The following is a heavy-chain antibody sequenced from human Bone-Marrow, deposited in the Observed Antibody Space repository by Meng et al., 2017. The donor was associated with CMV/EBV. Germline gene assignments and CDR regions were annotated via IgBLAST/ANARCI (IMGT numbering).Heavy chain of an antibody. D-gene: IGHD3-3*01. CDR2: IYYSGST. V-gene: IGHV4-39*07. J-gene: IGHJ4*02. CDR1: GGSISSSSYY. Sequence: GSLRLSCTVSGGSISSSSYYWGWIRQPPGKGLEWIGSIYYSGSTYYNPSLKSRVTISVDTSKNQFSLKLSSVTAADTAVYYCARVYDFWSGYLDYWGQGTLVTVLL. CDR3: ARVYDFWSGYLDY.